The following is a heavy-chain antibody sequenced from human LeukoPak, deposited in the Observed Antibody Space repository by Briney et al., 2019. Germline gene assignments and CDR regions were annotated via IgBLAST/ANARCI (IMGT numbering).Heavy chain of an antibody. CDR3: ARENGGYGPFDY. CDR2: IYYSGST. CDR1: GGSISSGGYY. V-gene: IGHV4-31*03. D-gene: IGHD1-26*01. J-gene: IGHJ4*02. Sequence: PSETLSLTCTVSGGSISSGGYYWSWIRQHPGKGLEWIGYIYYSGSTYYNPSLKSRVTISVDTSKNQFSLKLSSVTAADTAVYYCARENGGYGPFDYWGQGTLVTVSS.